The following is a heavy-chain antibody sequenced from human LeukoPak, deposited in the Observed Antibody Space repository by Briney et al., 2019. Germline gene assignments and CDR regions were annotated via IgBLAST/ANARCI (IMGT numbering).Heavy chain of an antibody. CDR1: VYTFTVYY. CDR2: INPNSGGT. J-gene: IGHJ5*02. Sequence: GASVKVSCKASVYTFTVYYMHWVRQAPGQGLEWMGWINPNSGGTNYAQKFQGRVTMTRDTSISTAYMELSRLRSDDTAVYYCARMRDSPARYWFDPWGQGTLVTVSS. V-gene: IGHV1-2*02. CDR3: ARMRDSPARYWFDP. D-gene: IGHD6-6*01.